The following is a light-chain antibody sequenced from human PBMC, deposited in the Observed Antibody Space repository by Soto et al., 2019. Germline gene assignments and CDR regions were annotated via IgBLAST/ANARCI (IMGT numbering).Light chain of an antibody. J-gene: IGKJ1*01. Sequence: EIVLTQSPGTLSLSPGERATLSCRASQSVSSSYLAWYQQKPGQAPRLLIYGASSRATGIPDRFSGSGSGTDFTLTISSLQPDDFATYYCQHYNSCSEAFGQGTKVDIK. CDR1: QSVSSSY. V-gene: IGKV3-20*01. CDR3: QHYNSCSEA. CDR2: GAS.